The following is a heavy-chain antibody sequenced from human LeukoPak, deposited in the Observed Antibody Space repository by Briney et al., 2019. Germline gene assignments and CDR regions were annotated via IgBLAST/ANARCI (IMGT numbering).Heavy chain of an antibody. CDR2: IIPIFGTA. V-gene: IGHV1-69*13. CDR1: GGTFSSYA. CDR3: ARYFDWYGNAFDI. J-gene: IGHJ3*02. D-gene: IGHD3-9*01. Sequence: ASVKVSCKASGGTFSSYAISWVRQAPGQGLEWMGGIIPIFGTANYAQKFQGRVTITADESTSTAYMELSSLRSEDTAVYYCARYFDWYGNAFDIWGQGTMVTVSS.